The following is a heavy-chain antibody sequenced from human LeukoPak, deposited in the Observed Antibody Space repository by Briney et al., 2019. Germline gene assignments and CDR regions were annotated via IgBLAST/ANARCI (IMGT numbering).Heavy chain of an antibody. CDR3: ARHGGFWSGYYPLPWFDP. V-gene: IGHV5-51*01. CDR2: IYPGDFDT. Sequence: GESLKISCKGSGYSFTSYWIGWVRQMPGKGLEWTGIIYPGDFDTRYSPSFQGQVTISADKSISTAYLQWSSLKASDTAMYYCARHGGFWSGYYPLPWFDPWGQGTLVTVSS. CDR1: GYSFTSYW. J-gene: IGHJ5*02. D-gene: IGHD3-3*01.